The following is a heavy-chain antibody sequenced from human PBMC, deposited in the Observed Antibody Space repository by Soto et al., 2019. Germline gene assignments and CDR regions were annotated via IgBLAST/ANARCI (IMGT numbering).Heavy chain of an antibody. CDR1: GGSISSGGYY. CDR2: IFYSGST. Sequence: SETLSLTCTVSGGSISSGGYYWSWIRQHPGKGLEWIGYIFYSGSTYYNPSLKSRVTMSVDTSKNQFSLKLSSVTAADTAVYYCAREVISASPNPYYDFWSGYDGYGMDVWGQGTTVTVSS. CDR3: AREVISASPNPYYDFWSGYDGYGMDV. V-gene: IGHV4-31*03. J-gene: IGHJ6*02. D-gene: IGHD3-3*01.